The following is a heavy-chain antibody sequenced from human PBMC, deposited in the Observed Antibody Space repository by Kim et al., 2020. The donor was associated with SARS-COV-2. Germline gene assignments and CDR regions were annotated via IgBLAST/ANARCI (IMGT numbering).Heavy chain of an antibody. CDR1: GGSITSTNW. D-gene: IGHD1-1*01. J-gene: IGHJ6*02. CDR3: ARDLNRVVDSTTGQSHYYYGMDV. V-gene: IGHV4-4*02. Sequence: SETLSLTCAVSGGSITSTNWWTWVRQTPEKGLEWIGEIYHDGSPNYNPSLKSRVTISLDKSKNHFSLKLTSVTAADTAMYYCARDLNRVVDSTTGQSHYYYGMDVWGQGTAVSVSS. CDR2: IYHDGSP.